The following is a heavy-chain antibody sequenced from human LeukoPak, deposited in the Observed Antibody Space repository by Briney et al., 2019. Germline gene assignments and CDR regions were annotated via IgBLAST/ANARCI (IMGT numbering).Heavy chain of an antibody. V-gene: IGHV3-11*04. D-gene: IGHD5-12*01. CDR1: GFSFSDYY. Sequence: PGGSLRLSCASSGFSFSDYYMSWIRQAPGKGLEWVSYISTSGTTVYCADSVKGRFTISRDNAKNSLYLQMNSLRAEDTAVYYCARGGGYAWDYWGQGTLVTVSS. CDR2: ISTSGTTV. CDR3: ARGGGYAWDY. J-gene: IGHJ4*02.